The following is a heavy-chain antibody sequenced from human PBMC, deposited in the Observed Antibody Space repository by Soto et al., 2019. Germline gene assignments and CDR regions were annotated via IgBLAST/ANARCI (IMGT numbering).Heavy chain of an antibody. CDR3: ARALEILQLWRPLDH. V-gene: IGHV1-8*01. Sequence: GTSVKVSCKASGYTFTSYDINWVRQATGQGLEWMGWMNPNSGNTGYAQKFQGRVTMTRNTSISTAYMELNNLRAEDTAVYYCARALEILQLWRPLDHWGQGTLVTVSS. CDR2: MNPNSGNT. J-gene: IGHJ4*02. CDR1: GYTFTSYD. D-gene: IGHD5-18*01.